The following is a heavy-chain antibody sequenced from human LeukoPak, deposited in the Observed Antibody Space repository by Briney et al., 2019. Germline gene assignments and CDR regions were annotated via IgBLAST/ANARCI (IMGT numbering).Heavy chain of an antibody. CDR3: AKHRGSGVAGTGGVES. J-gene: IGHJ4*02. D-gene: IGHD6-19*01. CDR1: GFIFGSYA. V-gene: IGHV3-23*01. CDR2: ITGSESST. Sequence: PGGSLRLSCAASGFIFGSYAMTWVRQAPGKGLEWVSVITGSESSTYYADSVRGRFTISRDNPKNTLYLQMNSLRADDTAVYYCAKHRGSGVAGTGGVESWGQGTLVTVSS.